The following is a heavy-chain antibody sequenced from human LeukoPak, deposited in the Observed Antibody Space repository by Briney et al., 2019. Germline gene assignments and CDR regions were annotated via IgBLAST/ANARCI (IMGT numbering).Heavy chain of an antibody. CDR3: ARAVDRTFDY. Sequence: GSLRLSCVASGFTVSNNYMSWVRQAPGKGLEWIGEINHSGSTNYNPSLKSRVTISVDTSKNQFSLKLSSVTAADTAVYYCARAVDRTFDYWGQGTLVTVSS. J-gene: IGHJ4*02. V-gene: IGHV4-34*01. CDR2: INHSGST. CDR1: GFTVSNNY. D-gene: IGHD3-22*01.